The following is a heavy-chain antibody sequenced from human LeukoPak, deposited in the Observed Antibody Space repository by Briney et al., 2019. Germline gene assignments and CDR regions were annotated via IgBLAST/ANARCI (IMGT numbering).Heavy chain of an antibody. Sequence: SETLSLTCTVSGGSISSYYWSWIRQPPGKGLEWIGYIYYSGSTNYNPSLKSRVTISVDTSKNQFSLKLSSVTAADTAVYYCAIGRRQLVPIWVGWGQGTLVTVSS. CDR3: AIGRRQLVPIWVG. CDR1: GGSISSYY. V-gene: IGHV4-59*08. D-gene: IGHD6-13*01. CDR2: IYYSGST. J-gene: IGHJ4*02.